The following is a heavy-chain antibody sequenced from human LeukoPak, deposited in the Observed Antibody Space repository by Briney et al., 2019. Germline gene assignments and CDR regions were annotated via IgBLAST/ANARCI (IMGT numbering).Heavy chain of an antibody. Sequence: SEILSLTCSVSGGSVSSSNYYWGWVRQPPGKGLEWIGSIYYSGNTYYTPSLKIRVTISVDTSKNHFFLKLSSVTAADTAVYYCARHRILYSRGWFDYWGQGTLVTVCS. CDR1: GGSVSSSNYY. D-gene: IGHD6-13*01. V-gene: IGHV4-39*01. CDR2: IYYSGNT. J-gene: IGHJ5*01. CDR3: ARHRILYSRGWFDY.